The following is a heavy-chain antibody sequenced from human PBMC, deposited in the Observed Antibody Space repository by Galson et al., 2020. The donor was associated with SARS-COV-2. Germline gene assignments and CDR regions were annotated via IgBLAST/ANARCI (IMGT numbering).Heavy chain of an antibody. CDR3: ARLGLAAAASDY. V-gene: IGHV4-39*01. CDR1: GGSISSSSYY. J-gene: IGHJ4*02. CDR2: IYYTGTT. Sequence: SETLSLTCTVSGGSISSSSYYWGWNRQPPGKGLEWIGSIYYTGTTYYNPSLRSRVTISIDTSKQFSLKLSSVTAADTAVYYCARLGLAAAASDYWGQGTLVTVSS. D-gene: IGHD6-25*01.